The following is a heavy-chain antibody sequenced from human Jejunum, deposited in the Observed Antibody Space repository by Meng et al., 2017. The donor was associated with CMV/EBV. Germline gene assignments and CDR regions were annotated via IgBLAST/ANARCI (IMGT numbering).Heavy chain of an antibody. D-gene: IGHD3-3*01. J-gene: IGHJ4*02. CDR2: IYYFRGGT. V-gene: IGHV4-31*02. CDR1: GAPINAGGQF. Sequence: SGAPINAGGQFWSWLRQSPGKGLEWIGNIYYFRGGTTYNPSFQSRVSISIDTSKTQFSLRLTSVTAADTAVYYCARLFWSGDIYFDFWGQGTLVTVSS. CDR3: ARLFWSGDIYFDF.